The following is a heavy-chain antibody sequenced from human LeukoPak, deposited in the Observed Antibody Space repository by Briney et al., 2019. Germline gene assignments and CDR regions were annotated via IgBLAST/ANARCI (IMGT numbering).Heavy chain of an antibody. Sequence: GGSLRLSCAASGFTFSSYSMNWVRQAPGKGLEWVSSISSSSSYIYYADSVKGRFTISRDNAKNSLYLQMNSLRAEDTAVYYCASYPHITMVRGVVYWGQGTLVTVSS. CDR2: ISSSSSYI. CDR1: GFTFSSYS. CDR3: ASYPHITMVRGVVY. J-gene: IGHJ4*02. D-gene: IGHD3-10*01. V-gene: IGHV3-21*04.